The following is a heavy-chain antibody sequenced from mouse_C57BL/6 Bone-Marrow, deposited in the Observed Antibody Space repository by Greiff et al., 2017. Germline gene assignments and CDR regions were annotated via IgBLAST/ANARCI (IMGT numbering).Heavy chain of an antibody. V-gene: IGHV1-7*01. CDR2: INPSSGYT. J-gene: IGHJ4*01. CDR1: GYAFTSSW. CDR3: AGAPICDNGSRDAMDN. D-gene: IGHD1-1*01. Sequence: QVQLQQSGAELAKPGASVKLSCKASGYAFTSSWMHWVKQRPGQGLEWIGYINPSSGYTKYNQKFKDKATLTADKSSSTANMQLSGLTYDGSAVYDVAGAPICDNGSRDAMDNWGQGASVTVSS.